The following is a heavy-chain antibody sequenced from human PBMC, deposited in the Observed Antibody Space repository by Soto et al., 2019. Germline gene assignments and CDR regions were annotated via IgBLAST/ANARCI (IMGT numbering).Heavy chain of an antibody. J-gene: IGHJ5*02. V-gene: IGHV3-23*01. Sequence: EVQLLESGGGLVQPGGSLRLSCAASGFTFSSYAMSWVRQAPGKGLEWVSAISGSGGSTYYADSVKGRFTISRDNSNNTLYLQMNSLRAEDTAVYYCAKEYDCWSGYYINWFDPWGQGTLVTVSS. CDR3: AKEYDCWSGYYINWFDP. CDR1: GFTFSSYA. D-gene: IGHD3-3*01. CDR2: ISGSGGST.